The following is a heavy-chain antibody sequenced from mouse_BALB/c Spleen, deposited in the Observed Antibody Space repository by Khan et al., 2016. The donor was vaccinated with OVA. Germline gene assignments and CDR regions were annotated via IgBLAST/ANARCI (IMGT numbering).Heavy chain of an antibody. D-gene: IGHD2-1*01. Sequence: EVQLQQSGPELEKPGASVKISCKASGYSFTGYNMNWVKQSNGKSLEWIGNIDPYYGGTTYNQKFKGKATLTVDKTSSTAYMQLKSLTSEDSAVYYCARGYGNYLYWYFDVWGAGTTVTVSS. CDR2: IDPYYGGT. CDR3: ARGYGNYLYWYFDV. CDR1: GYSFTGYN. V-gene: IGHV1-39*01. J-gene: IGHJ1*01.